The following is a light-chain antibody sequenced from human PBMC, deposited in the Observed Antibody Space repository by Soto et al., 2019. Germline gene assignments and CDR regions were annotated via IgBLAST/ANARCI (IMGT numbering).Light chain of an antibody. Sequence: QLVLTQSPSASASLGASVKLTCTLSSGHSCYAIAWHQQQPEKGPRYLMKLNSDGSHSKGDRIPDRFSGSSSGAERYLTISSLQSEDEADYYCQTWGTGIQVFGGGTKVTVL. J-gene: IGLJ2*01. CDR1: SGHSCYA. CDR2: LNSDGSH. V-gene: IGLV4-69*01. CDR3: QTWGTGIQV.